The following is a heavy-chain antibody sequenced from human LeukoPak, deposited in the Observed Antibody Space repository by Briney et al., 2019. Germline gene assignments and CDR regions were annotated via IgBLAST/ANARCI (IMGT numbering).Heavy chain of an antibody. CDR3: ARWGITFWGSYRHNWFDP. J-gene: IGHJ5*02. Sequence: SVKVSCKASGGTFSSYATSWVRQAPGQGLEWMGGIIPIFGTANYAQKFQGRVTITADESTSTAYMELSSLRSEDTAVYYCARWGITFWGSYRHNWFDPWGQGTLVTVSS. CDR2: IIPIFGTA. D-gene: IGHD3-16*02. V-gene: IGHV1-69*13. CDR1: GGTFSSYA.